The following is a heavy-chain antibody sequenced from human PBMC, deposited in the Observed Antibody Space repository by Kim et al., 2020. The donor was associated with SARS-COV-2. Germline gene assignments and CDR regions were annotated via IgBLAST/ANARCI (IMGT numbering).Heavy chain of an antibody. V-gene: IGHV3-23*01. J-gene: IGHJ4*02. D-gene: IGHD2-21*01. Sequence: SYPHHVTGRFTISRNSSKNTLFLQLHSLRAEDTAVYYCARVGGDSGAYYDFWGQGTLVTVSS. CDR3: ARVGGDSGAYYDF.